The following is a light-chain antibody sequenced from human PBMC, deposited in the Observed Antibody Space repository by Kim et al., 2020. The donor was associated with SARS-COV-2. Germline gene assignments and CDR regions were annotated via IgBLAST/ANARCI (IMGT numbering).Light chain of an antibody. J-gene: IGLJ1*01. V-gene: IGLV2-8*01. Sequence: QSALTQPPSASGSPGQSVTISRTGTSGDVGAYNYVSRYQQHPGKAPKLMIYEVTKRPSGVPDRFSGSKSGNTASLTVSGLQAEDEADYYCCSYAGINNYVFGAGTKLTVL. CDR2: EVT. CDR3: CSYAGINNYV. CDR1: SGDVGAYNY.